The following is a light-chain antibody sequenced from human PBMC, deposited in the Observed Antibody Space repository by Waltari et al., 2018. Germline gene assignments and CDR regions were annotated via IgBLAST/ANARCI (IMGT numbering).Light chain of an antibody. V-gene: IGKV1-9*01. CDR3: QQFNTFPLT. J-gene: IGKJ4*01. CDR1: QGIATF. CDR2: DAS. Sequence: DIQLTQSPSFLSASLGDRVTITCRARQGIATFLTWYQLKPGKAPELLIYDASHLQTGVPSRFSASGSGTDFTLTISSLQPEDFATYYCQQFNTFPLTFGGGTKVEVK.